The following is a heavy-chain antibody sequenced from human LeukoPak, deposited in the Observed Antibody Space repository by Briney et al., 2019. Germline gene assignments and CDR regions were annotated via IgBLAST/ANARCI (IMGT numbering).Heavy chain of an antibody. CDR2: INPNSGGT. CDR3: ARDGGRCSSTSCPNWFDP. J-gene: IGHJ5*02. CDR1: GYTFTGYY. V-gene: IGHV1-2*02. D-gene: IGHD2-2*01. Sequence: ASVKVSFKASGYTFTGYYMHWVRQAPGQGLEWMGWINPNSGGTNYAQKFQGRVTMTRDTSISTAYMELSRLRSDDTAVYYCARDGGRCSSTSCPNWFDPWGQGTLVTVSS.